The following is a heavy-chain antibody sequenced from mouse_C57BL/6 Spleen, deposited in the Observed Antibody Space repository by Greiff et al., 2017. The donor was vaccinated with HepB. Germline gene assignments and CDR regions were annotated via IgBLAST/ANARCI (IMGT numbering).Heavy chain of an antibody. J-gene: IGHJ3*01. D-gene: IGHD2-2*01. Sequence: QVQLQQPGAELVKPGASVKVSCKASGYTFTSYWMHWVKQMPGQGLEWIGRIHPSDSDTNYNQKFKGKATLTVDKSSSTAYMQLSRLNSEDSAVYYSAIGGGYGYDEARFAYWGQGTLVTVSA. V-gene: IGHV1-74*01. CDR3: AIGGGYGYDEARFAY. CDR1: GYTFTSYW. CDR2: IHPSDSDT.